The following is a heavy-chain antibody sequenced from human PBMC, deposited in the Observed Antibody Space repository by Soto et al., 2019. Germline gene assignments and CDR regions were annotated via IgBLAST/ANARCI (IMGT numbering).Heavy chain of an antibody. CDR1: VGTFSSYA. Sequence: QVQMVQSGAEVQKPGSSVKVSCQASVGTFSSYAISWVRQAPGQGLEWLGGIIPISGTANYAQKFQGRVTITADESTSTAYMELSSIISEDTAVYYCARSQGSSTSLEIYYYYYYGMDVWGQGTTVTVSS. CDR2: IIPISGTA. V-gene: IGHV1-69*01. CDR3: ARSQGSSTSLEIYYYYYYGMDV. J-gene: IGHJ6*02. D-gene: IGHD2-2*01.